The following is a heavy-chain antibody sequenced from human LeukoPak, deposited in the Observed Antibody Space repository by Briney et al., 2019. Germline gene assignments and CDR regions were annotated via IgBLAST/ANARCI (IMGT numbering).Heavy chain of an antibody. V-gene: IGHV4-31*03. CDR1: GGSISSAGYY. Sequence: PSQTLSLTCTVSGGSISSAGYYWSWIRQHPGKGLEWIGYIYYSGSTYYNPSLKSRVTISVDTSKNQFSLKLSSVTAADTAVYYCARDRALGAPYYYYYGMDVWGQGTTVTVSS. D-gene: IGHD3-16*01. CDR2: IYYSGST. CDR3: ARDRALGAPYYYYYGMDV. J-gene: IGHJ6*02.